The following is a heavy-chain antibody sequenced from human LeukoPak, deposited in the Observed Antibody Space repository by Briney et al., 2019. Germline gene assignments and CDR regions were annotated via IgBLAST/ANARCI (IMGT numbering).Heavy chain of an antibody. CDR2: MNPNSGNT. V-gene: IGHV1-8*01. CDR1: GYTFTSYD. J-gene: IGHJ4*02. CDR3: ARVGYSSGWYSRAFWY. D-gene: IGHD6-19*01. Sequence: ASLKVSCKASGYTFTSYDINWVRQSTGQGLEWMGWMNPNSGNTGYAQKFQGRVTMTRNTSISTAYMELSSLRSEDTAVYYCARVGYSSGWYSRAFWYWGQGTLVTVSS.